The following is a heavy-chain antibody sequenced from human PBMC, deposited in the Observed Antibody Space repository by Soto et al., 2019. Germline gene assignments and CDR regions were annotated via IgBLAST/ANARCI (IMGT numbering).Heavy chain of an antibody. V-gene: IGHV3-23*01. CDR3: AKASGESYPGSRVFDS. Sequence: EVPLLESGGGLVQPGGSLRLSCAASGFIFSNNAMTWVRQAPGKGLEWVSVIMNTGGDTLYADSVKGRFTISRDNSKNTLYLQMNSLRAEDTAMYYCAKASGESYPGSRVFDSWGQGTRVTVSS. CDR2: IMNTGGDT. D-gene: IGHD3-10*01. J-gene: IGHJ4*02. CDR1: GFIFSNNA.